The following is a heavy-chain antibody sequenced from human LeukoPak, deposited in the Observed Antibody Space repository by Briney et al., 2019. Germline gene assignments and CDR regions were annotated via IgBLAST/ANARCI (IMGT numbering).Heavy chain of an antibody. D-gene: IGHD2-2*01. J-gene: IGHJ4*02. CDR3: ARDQRYCSSSSCPWEPFDY. CDR2: IIPILGIA. V-gene: IGHV1-69*04. Sequence: ASVKVSCKASVGTCSSYAISGVRQAPGQGLEWMGRIIPILGIANYARKFQGRVTITADKSTSTAYMELSSLRSEDTAVYYCARDQRYCSSSSCPWEPFDYWGQRTLVTVSS. CDR1: VGTCSSYA.